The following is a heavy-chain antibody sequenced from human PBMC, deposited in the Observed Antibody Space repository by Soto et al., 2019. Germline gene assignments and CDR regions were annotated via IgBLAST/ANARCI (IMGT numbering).Heavy chain of an antibody. CDR2: IYYSGST. CDR1: GGSISSYY. J-gene: IGHJ4*02. CDR3: ATAGSSRSVYSPRHDY. Sequence: SETLSLTCTVSGGSISSYYWSWIRQPPGKELEWIGYIYYSGSTNYNPSLKSRVTISVDTSKNQFSLKLSSVTAADTAVYYCATAGSSRSVYSPRHDYGGQGILVT. V-gene: IGHV4-59*01. D-gene: IGHD3-22*01.